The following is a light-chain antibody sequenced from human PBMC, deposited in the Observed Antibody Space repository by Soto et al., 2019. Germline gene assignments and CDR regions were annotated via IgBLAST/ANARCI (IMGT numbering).Light chain of an antibody. V-gene: IGLV2-8*01. CDR1: SRDVGGYNY. CDR3: SSYAGSLYV. CDR2: EVT. Sequence: QSVLTQPPSASGSPGQSVTISCTGTSRDVGGYNYVSWYQQHPGKAPKLMIYEVTKRPSGGADRLSGSKSGNTASLTVSGLQAEDEADYYCSSYAGSLYVFGTGTKLTVL. J-gene: IGLJ1*01.